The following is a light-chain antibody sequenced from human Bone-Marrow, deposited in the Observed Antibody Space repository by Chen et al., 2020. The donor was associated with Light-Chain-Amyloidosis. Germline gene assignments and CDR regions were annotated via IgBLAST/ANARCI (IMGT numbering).Light chain of an antibody. CDR3: QQSYNTPRT. CDR1: QSIGNY. V-gene: IGKV1-39*01. J-gene: IGKJ2*01. Sequence: DIQMTQSPASLSASVGDRVTITCWASQSIGNYLNWFQQKPGKAPNLLIYAASNLQSGVPSRFSGSGSGADFTLTISSLQPEDFATYYCQQSYNTPRTVGQGTKLEIK. CDR2: AAS.